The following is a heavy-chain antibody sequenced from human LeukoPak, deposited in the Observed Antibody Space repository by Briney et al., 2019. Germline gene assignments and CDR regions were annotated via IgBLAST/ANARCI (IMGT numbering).Heavy chain of an antibody. V-gene: IGHV4-59*01. CDR1: GGSISSYY. CDR2: IYYSGNT. D-gene: IGHD5-24*01. CDR3: ARDVDGYNALDY. Sequence: SETLSLTCTVSGGSISSYYWSWIRQPPGKGLEWIGYIYYSGNTNYNPSLKSRVTISVDTSKNQFSLKLSSVTAADTAVYYCARDVDGYNALDYWGQGTLVTVSS. J-gene: IGHJ4*02.